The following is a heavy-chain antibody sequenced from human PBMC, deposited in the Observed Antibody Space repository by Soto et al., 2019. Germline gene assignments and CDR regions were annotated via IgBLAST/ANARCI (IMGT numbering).Heavy chain of an antibody. CDR3: ARERRSRKLELGIDP. Sequence: QVRLQGSGRGLVKPSQTLSLTCTVSGGSISSGGYYWSWIRQHPGKGLEWIGYIYYSGSTYYNPSLKSRVTISVDTSKNQFSLKLSSVTAADTAVYYCARERRSRKLELGIDPWRQGTLVTVSS. CDR1: GGSISSGGYY. D-gene: IGHD1-7*01. J-gene: IGHJ5*02. CDR2: IYYSGST. V-gene: IGHV4-31*03.